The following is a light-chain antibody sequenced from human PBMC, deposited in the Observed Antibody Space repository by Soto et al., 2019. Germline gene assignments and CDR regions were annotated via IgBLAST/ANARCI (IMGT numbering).Light chain of an antibody. Sequence: QSALTQSASVSGSPGQSITISCTGISSEVGSYNLVSWYQQHPGKAPKLMIYEVSKRPSGVSNRFSGSKSGNTASLTISGLQAEDEADYYCCSYAGSSTYVFGTGTKVTVL. V-gene: IGLV2-23*02. CDR1: SSEVGSYNL. CDR2: EVS. CDR3: CSYAGSSTYV. J-gene: IGLJ1*01.